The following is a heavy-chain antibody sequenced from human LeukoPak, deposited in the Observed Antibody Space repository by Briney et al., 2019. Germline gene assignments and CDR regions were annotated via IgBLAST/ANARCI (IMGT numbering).Heavy chain of an antibody. D-gene: IGHD6-19*01. Sequence: GGSLRLSCAASGFTFSSYSMNWVRQAPGKGLEWVSYISSSSSTIYYADSVKGRFTISRDNAKNSLYLQMNSLRDEDTAVYYCARFISEYSIAVAGHDYYYYGTDVWGQGTTVTVSS. J-gene: IGHJ6*02. CDR3: ARFISEYSIAVAGHDYYYYGTDV. CDR1: GFTFSSYS. CDR2: ISSSSSTI. V-gene: IGHV3-48*02.